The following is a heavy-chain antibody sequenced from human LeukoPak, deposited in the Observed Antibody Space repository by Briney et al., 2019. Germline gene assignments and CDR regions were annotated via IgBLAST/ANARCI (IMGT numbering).Heavy chain of an antibody. CDR2: ISSSGSTI. CDR1: GFTFSSYE. D-gene: IGHD5-24*01. V-gene: IGHV3-48*03. Sequence: AGSLRLSCAASGFTFSSYEMNWVRQAPRQGLERVSYISSSGSTIYYADSVKGRFTISRDNAKNSLYLPMISLRAEDTAVYYCARAAEMGTVFDYWGQGTLVTVSS. CDR3: ARAAEMGTVFDY. J-gene: IGHJ4*02.